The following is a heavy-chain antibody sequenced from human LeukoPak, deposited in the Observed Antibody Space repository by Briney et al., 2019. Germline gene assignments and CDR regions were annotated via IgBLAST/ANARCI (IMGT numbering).Heavy chain of an antibody. D-gene: IGHD6-19*01. J-gene: IGHJ6*02. CDR2: ISGSGGAT. CDR1: GFTFSTYA. CDR3: AKIAAVAASPYYYYAMDV. Sequence: GGSLRLSCAASGFTFSTYAMSWVRQAPGKGLEWVSAISGSGGATYYAGSVKGRFTISRDNSKNTLYLQMNSLRAEDTAVYYCAKIAAVAASPYYYYAMDVWGQGTTVTVSS. V-gene: IGHV3-23*01.